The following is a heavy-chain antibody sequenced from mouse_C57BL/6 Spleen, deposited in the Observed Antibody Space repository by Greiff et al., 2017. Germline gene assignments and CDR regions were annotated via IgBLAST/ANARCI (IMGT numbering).Heavy chain of an antibody. Sequence: VQLQQPGAELVKPGASVKMSCKASGYTFTSYWITWVKQRPGQGLEWIGDIYPGSGSTNYNEKFKSKATLTVDTSSSTAYMQLSSLTSEDSAVYYCARRPGYSQAMDYWGQGTSVTVSS. CDR2: IYPGSGST. CDR3: ARRPGYSQAMDY. V-gene: IGHV1-55*01. CDR1: GYTFTSYW. D-gene: IGHD1-2*01. J-gene: IGHJ4*01.